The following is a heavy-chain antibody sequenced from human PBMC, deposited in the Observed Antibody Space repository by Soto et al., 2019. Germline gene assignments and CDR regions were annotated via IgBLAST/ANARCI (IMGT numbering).Heavy chain of an antibody. CDR3: ARGGFGDTGKDLESYYALDV. J-gene: IGHJ6*02. CDR1: VDSIISNNW. V-gene: IGHV4-4*02. CDR2: IHFSGVT. Sequence: QVHLQGSGPGLVKPSGTLFLTCTVSVDSIISNNWWSWVRESPGKGLEWNGEIHFSGVTNNTPSLKNRVSIAMDKSNNQSSLTLVSVTAADTAVYFCARGGFGDTGKDLESYYALDVWGQGIAVTVSS. D-gene: IGHD5-18*01.